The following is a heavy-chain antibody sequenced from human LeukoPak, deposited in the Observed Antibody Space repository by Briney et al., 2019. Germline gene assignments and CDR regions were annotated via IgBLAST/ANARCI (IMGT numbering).Heavy chain of an antibody. Sequence: HPGGSLRLSCAASGFTFSSYAMSWVRQAPGKGLEWVSAISGSGGSTYYADSVKGRFTISRDNSKNTLYLQMNNLRAEDTAVYYCAKGMVVSSSTSLPYNWFDPWGQGTLVTVSS. CDR1: GFTFSSYA. D-gene: IGHD2-2*01. J-gene: IGHJ5*02. CDR2: ISGSGGST. V-gene: IGHV3-23*01. CDR3: AKGMVVSSSTSLPYNWFDP.